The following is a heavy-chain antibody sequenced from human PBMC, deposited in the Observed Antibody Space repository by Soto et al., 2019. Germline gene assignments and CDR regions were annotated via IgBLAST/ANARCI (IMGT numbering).Heavy chain of an antibody. CDR3: ARGITIFGVVIVGYYYYGMDV. V-gene: IGHV1-8*01. Sequence: ASVKVSCKASGYTFTSYDINWVRQATGQGLEWMGWMNPNSGNTGYAQKFQGRVTMTRDTSISTAYMELSSLRSEDTAVYYCARGITIFGVVIVGYYYYGMDVWGQGTTVTVSS. J-gene: IGHJ6*02. CDR1: GYTFTSYD. CDR2: MNPNSGNT. D-gene: IGHD3-3*01.